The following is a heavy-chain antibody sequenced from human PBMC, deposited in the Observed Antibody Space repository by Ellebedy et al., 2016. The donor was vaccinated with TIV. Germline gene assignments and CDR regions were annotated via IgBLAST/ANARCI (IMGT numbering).Heavy chain of an antibody. Sequence: SVKVSXKASGGTFSSYAISWVRQAPGQGLEWMGGIIPIFGTANYAQKFQGRVTITADESTSTAYMELRSLRSDDTAVYYCASGSAVAIKEGAFDIWGQGTMVTVSS. D-gene: IGHD4-23*01. J-gene: IGHJ3*02. V-gene: IGHV1-69*13. CDR3: ASGSAVAIKEGAFDI. CDR2: IIPIFGTA. CDR1: GGTFSSYA.